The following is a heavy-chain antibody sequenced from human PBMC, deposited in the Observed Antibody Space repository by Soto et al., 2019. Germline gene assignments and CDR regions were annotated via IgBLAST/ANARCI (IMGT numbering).Heavy chain of an antibody. V-gene: IGHV3-53*01. J-gene: IGHJ5*02. CDR1: GFTVSSNY. CDR3: AKDRSVDTRDWFDP. CDR2: IYSGGST. D-gene: IGHD5-18*01. Sequence: EVQLVESGGGLIQPGGSLRLSCAASGFTVSSNYMSWVRQAPGKGLEWVSVIYSGGSTYYADSVKGRFTISRDNSKNTLYLQMNSLRGDDTAVYYCAKDRSVDTRDWFDPWGQGTLVTVSS.